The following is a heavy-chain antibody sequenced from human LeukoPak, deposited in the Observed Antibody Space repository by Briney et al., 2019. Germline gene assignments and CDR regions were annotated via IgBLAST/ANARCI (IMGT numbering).Heavy chain of an antibody. CDR1: GFTFSSYW. CDR2: IKQDGREK. J-gene: IGHJ4*02. Sequence: GGSLRLSCAASGFTFSSYWMSWVRQAPGKGLEWVANIKQDGREKHHVDSVKGRFTISRDNAKHSVYLQMNSLRAEDTAVYYCARVHDYGVHFDCWGQGTLVTVSS. CDR3: ARVHDYGVHFDC. D-gene: IGHD4-17*01. V-gene: IGHV3-7*01.